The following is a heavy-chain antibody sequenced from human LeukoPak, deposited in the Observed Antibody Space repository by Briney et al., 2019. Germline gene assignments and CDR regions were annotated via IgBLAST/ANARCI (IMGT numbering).Heavy chain of an antibody. Sequence: GGSLRLSCAASGFTFDDYAMDWVRQAPGKGLEWVSGISWNSGTIYYADSVKGRFTISRDNAKNSLYLQMNSLRAEDTAVYYCARDAYYYDSSGYFGYWGQGTLVTVSS. D-gene: IGHD3-22*01. V-gene: IGHV3-9*01. CDR2: ISWNSGTI. CDR3: ARDAYYYDSSGYFGY. CDR1: GFTFDDYA. J-gene: IGHJ4*02.